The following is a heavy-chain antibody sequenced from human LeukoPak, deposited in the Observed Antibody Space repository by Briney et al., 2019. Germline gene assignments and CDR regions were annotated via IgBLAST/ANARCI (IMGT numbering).Heavy chain of an antibody. CDR3: ARGSSGEYFQH. Sequence: PSETLSLTCTVSGGSVSSGSYYWSWIRQPPGKGLEWIGYIYYSGSTNYNPSLKSRVTISVDTSKNQFSLKLSSVTAADTAVYYCARGSSGEYFQHWGQGTLVTVSS. V-gene: IGHV4-61*01. CDR2: IYYSGST. J-gene: IGHJ1*01. CDR1: GGSVSSGSYY. D-gene: IGHD3-22*01.